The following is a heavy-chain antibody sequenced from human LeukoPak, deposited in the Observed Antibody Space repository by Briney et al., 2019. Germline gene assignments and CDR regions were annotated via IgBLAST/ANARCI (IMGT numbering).Heavy chain of an antibody. CDR3: ARPATVTTSFWYFDL. D-gene: IGHD4-17*01. CDR2: IFYSGST. CDR1: GGSISTSSYY. J-gene: IGHJ2*01. Sequence: SETLSLTCTISGGSISTSSYYWGWIRQPPGKGLKWIGSIFYSGSTYYNPSLKSRVTISVDTSKHQFSLNLSSVTAADTAVYYCARPATVTTSFWYFDLWGRGTLVTVSS. V-gene: IGHV4-39*01.